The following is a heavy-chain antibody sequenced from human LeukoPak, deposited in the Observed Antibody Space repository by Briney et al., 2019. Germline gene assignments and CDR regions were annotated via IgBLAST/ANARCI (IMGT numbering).Heavy chain of an antibody. Sequence: GGSLRLSCAAAEFTFYRFAMMWVRQAPGKGLELVSEISDNGAYTHYADSVRGRFTISRDNSKNTLYLQMNSLRADDTAVHYCAPRCCGVDVWGQGTTVTVSS. CDR1: EFTFYRFA. J-gene: IGHJ6*02. V-gene: IGHV3-23*01. CDR2: ISDNGAYT. CDR3: APRCCGVDV. D-gene: IGHD2-21*01.